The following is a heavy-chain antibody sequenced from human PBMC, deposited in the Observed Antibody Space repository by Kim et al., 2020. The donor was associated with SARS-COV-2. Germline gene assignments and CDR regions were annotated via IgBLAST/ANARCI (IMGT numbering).Heavy chain of an antibody. CDR1: GYTFTGYY. Sequence: ASVKVSCKASGYTFTGYYMHWVRQAPGQGLEWMGWINPNSGGTNYAQKFQGRVTMTRDTSISTAYMELSRLRSDDTAVYYCARDPGRPDWFVYYYGMDVWGQGTTVTVSS. D-gene: IGHD3-9*01. J-gene: IGHJ6*02. CDR2: INPNSGGT. V-gene: IGHV1-2*02. CDR3: ARDPGRPDWFVYYYGMDV.